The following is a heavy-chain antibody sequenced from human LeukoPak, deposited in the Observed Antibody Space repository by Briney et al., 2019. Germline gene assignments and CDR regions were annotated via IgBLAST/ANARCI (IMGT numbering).Heavy chain of an antibody. CDR1: GFTFSSYW. V-gene: IGHV3-7*01. J-gene: IGHJ4*02. CDR2: IKQDGSEK. Sequence: GGSLRLSCAASGFTFSSYWMSWVRQAPGKGLEWVANIKQDGSEKYYVDSVRGRFTISRDNAKNSLYLQMNSLRAEDTAVYYCARDQWLVHFDYWGQGTLVTVSS. D-gene: IGHD6-19*01. CDR3: ARDQWLVHFDY.